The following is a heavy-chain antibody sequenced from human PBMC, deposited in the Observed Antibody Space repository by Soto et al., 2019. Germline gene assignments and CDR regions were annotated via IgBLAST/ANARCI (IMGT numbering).Heavy chain of an antibody. J-gene: IGHJ4*02. CDR1: GGSFSGYY. D-gene: IGHD2-8*02. CDR2: INHSGST. Sequence: SETLSLTCTVSGGSFSGYYWSWIRQPPGKGLEWIGEINHSGSTNYNPSLKSRVTISVDTSKNQFSLKLSSVTAADTAVYYCARDKITGLFDYWGQGTLVTVSS. CDR3: ARDKITGLFDY. V-gene: IGHV4-34*01.